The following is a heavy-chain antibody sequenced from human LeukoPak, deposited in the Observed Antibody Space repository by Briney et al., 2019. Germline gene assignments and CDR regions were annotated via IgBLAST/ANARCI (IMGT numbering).Heavy chain of an antibody. CDR2: IYYSGST. D-gene: IGHD5-18*01. CDR3: ASPYSYGDAFDI. V-gene: IGHV4-39*01. J-gene: IGHJ3*02. Sequence: SETLSLTCTVSGGSISSSSYYWGWIRQPPGKGLEWIGSIYYSGSTYYNPSLKSRVTISVDTSKSQFSLKLSSVTAADTAVYYCASPYSYGDAFDIWGQGTMVTVSS. CDR1: GGSISSSSYY.